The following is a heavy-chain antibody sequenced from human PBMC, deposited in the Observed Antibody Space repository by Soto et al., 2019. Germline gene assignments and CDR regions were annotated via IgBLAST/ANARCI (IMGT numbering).Heavy chain of an antibody. CDR2: ISAYNGNT. D-gene: IGHD2-15*01. Sequence: QVQLVQSGAEVKKPGASVKVSCKASGYTFTSYGISWVRQAPGQGLEWMGWISAYNGNTNYAQKLQGRVTMTTDTSTSTAYMELRSLRSDDPAVYYCARDKEHCIGGSCYSPEYFDYWGQGTLVTVSS. CDR3: ARDKEHCIGGSCYSPEYFDY. CDR1: GYTFTSYG. V-gene: IGHV1-18*01. J-gene: IGHJ4*02.